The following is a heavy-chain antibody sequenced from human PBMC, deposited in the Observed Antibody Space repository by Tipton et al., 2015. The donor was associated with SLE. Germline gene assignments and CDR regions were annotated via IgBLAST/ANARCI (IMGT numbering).Heavy chain of an antibody. V-gene: IGHV4-38-2*01. D-gene: IGHD3-10*01. CDR2: IEHSENT. Sequence: TLSLTCAVSGYSISSGYSWGWIRQPLPGKGLEWIGTIEHSENTDYNPSLKSRVTISLDTSKNQFSLKLSSVTAADTAVYYCASPAGLPTRIWFVWGQGITVTVSS. CDR3: ASPAGLPTRIWFV. CDR1: GYSISSGYS. J-gene: IGHJ6*02.